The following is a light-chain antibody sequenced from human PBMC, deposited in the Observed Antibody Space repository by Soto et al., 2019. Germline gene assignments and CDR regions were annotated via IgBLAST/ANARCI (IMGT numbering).Light chain of an antibody. V-gene: IGLV2-8*01. Sequence: QSVLTQPPSASGSPGQSVTISCTGASSDSSGHNYVSWYQQHPGKAPKLMIYEVSKRPSWVPDRFSASKSGNTASLTVSGLQAEDEADYYCSSYAGGNTWVFGGGTKVTVL. CDR3: SSYAGGNTWV. CDR1: SSDSSGHNY. CDR2: EVS. J-gene: IGLJ3*02.